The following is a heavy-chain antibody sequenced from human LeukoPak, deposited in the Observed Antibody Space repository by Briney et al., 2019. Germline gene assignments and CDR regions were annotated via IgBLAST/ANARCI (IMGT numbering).Heavy chain of an antibody. CDR1: GFTFSSYG. Sequence: QPGGSLRLSCAASGFTFSSYGMHWVRQAPGKGLEWVAVIWYDGSNKYYADSVKGRFTISRDNSKNTLYLQMNSLRAEDTAVYYCAKGNGGYYFDYWGQGTLVTVSS. J-gene: IGHJ4*02. CDR3: AKGNGGYYFDY. V-gene: IGHV3-33*06. CDR2: IWYDGSNK. D-gene: IGHD2-8*01.